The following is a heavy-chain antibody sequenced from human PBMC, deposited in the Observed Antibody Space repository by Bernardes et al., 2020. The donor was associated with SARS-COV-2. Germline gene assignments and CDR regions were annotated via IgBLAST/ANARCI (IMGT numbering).Heavy chain of an antibody. Sequence: GGSLRLSCAASGFTFSDHYMDWVRQAPGKGLEWVGRSRGKGDSYTTEYAASVKGRFTISRDDSKNSVYLQMNSLEIEDTAVYYCAREQWRPDYYYGLDFWGQGTKGTVS. CDR3: AREQWRPDYYYGLDF. D-gene: IGHD6-19*01. CDR2: SRGKGDSYTT. J-gene: IGHJ6*02. CDR1: GFTFSDHY. V-gene: IGHV3-72*01.